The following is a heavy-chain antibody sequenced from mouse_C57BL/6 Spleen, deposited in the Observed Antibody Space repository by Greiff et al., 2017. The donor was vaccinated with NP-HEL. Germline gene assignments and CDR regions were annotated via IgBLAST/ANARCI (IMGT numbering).Heavy chain of an antibody. CDR3: ARYYYGSSYAMDY. CDR2: IHPEDGAT. CDR1: CFNITDYY. D-gene: IGHD1-1*01. J-gene: IGHJ4*01. V-gene: IGHV14-2*01. Sequence: EVQRVESGAELVKPGASVKLSCTASCFNITDYYMHWVHQRTEQGLELIGRIHPEDGATTSAPTFQGKATITADTSSNTAYLQLSSLTSEDTAVYYCARYYYGSSYAMDYWGQGTSVTVSS.